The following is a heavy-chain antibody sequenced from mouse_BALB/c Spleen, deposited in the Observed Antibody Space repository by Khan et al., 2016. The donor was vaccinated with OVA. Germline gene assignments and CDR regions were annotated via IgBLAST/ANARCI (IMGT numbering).Heavy chain of an antibody. CDR1: GYTFINYW. J-gene: IGHJ2*01. CDR2: INPSTGYT. CDR3: ARRGLRWDLDY. V-gene: IGHV1-7*01. D-gene: IGHD1-1*01. Sequence: QVQLQQSGAELAKPGASVKMSCKASGYTFINYWILWVKQRPGQGLEWIGYINPSTGYTEYNQNFKDKATLTEDKSSSTAYMQLSSLTSEDSAVYYCARRGLRWDLDYWGQGTTLTVSS.